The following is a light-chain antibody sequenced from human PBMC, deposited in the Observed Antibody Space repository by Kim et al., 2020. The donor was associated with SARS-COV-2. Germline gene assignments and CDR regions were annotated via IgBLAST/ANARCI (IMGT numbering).Light chain of an antibody. J-gene: IGLJ3*02. Sequence: SYELTQPPSVSVSPGQTASITCSGDKLGDKYACWYQQKPGQSPVLVIYQDSKRPSGIPERFSGSNSGNTATLTISGTQAMDEADYYCQAWDSSPSWVFGGGNQLTVL. CDR2: QDS. V-gene: IGLV3-1*01. CDR3: QAWDSSPSWV. CDR1: KLGDKY.